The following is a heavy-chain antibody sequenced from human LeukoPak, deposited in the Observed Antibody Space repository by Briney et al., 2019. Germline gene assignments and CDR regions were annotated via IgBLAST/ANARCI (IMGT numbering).Heavy chain of an antibody. D-gene: IGHD5-12*01. V-gene: IGHV3-33*01. Sequence: GGSLRLSCAASGFTFSTYGMHWVRQAPGKGLEWVAVIWYDGSNKYYTDSAKGRFTISRDNSKNTLYLQINSLRAEDTAMYYCARGAEDTITPVYFDYWGQGTLVTVSS. CDR1: GFTFSTYG. CDR3: ARGAEDTITPVYFDY. CDR2: IWYDGSNK. J-gene: IGHJ4*02.